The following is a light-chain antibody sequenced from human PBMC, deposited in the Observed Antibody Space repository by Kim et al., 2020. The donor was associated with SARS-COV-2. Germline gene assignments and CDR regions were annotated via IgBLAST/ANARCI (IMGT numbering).Light chain of an antibody. CDR2: DAS. V-gene: IGKV3-11*01. CDR3: QQRSNWPPEYT. CDR1: QSVSSY. J-gene: IGKJ2*01. Sequence: PGERATLSCRASQSVSSYLAWYQQKPGQAPRLLIYDASNRATAIPARFSGSGSGTDFTLTISSLEPEDFAVYYCQQRSNWPPEYTFGQGTKLEIK.